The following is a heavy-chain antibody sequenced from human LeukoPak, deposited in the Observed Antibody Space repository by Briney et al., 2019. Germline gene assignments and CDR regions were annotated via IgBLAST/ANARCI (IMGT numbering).Heavy chain of an antibody. CDR3: AKEHMAAAVYYFDY. CDR1: GFTLTNYA. Sequence: GGSLRLSCAASGFTLTNYAMSWVRQAPGEGLEWVSSINPSSGNTYYADSVKGRFTIFGDNSKNTLYLQMNNLRAEDTAVYYCAKEHMAAAVYYFDYWGQGTLVAVSS. D-gene: IGHD2-15*01. J-gene: IGHJ4*02. CDR2: INPSSGNT. V-gene: IGHV3-23*01.